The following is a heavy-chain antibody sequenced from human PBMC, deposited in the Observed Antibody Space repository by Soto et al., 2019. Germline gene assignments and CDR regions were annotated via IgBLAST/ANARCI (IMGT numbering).Heavy chain of an antibody. J-gene: IGHJ4*02. V-gene: IGHV3-73*02. Sequence: EVQLVESGGGLVQPGGSLKLSCAASGFTFSGSAMHWVRQTSGKGLEWVGRIRSKANSYATAYAASVKGRFTISRDDSTNTAYLQMKSLKTEDTAVYYCTSHRYSSSWYYFDYWGQGTLLTVSS. D-gene: IGHD6-6*01. CDR3: TSHRYSSSWYYFDY. CDR1: GFTFSGSA. CDR2: IRSKANSYAT.